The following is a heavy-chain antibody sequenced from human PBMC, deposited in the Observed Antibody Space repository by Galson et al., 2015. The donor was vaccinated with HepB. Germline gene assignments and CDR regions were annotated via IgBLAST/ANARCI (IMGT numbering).Heavy chain of an antibody. V-gene: IGHV3-30*04. CDR1: GFTFSSYA. Sequence: SLRLSCAASGFTFSSYAMHWVRQAPGKGLEWVAVISYDGSNKYYADSVKGRFTISRDNSKNTLYLQMNSLRAEDTAVYYCAREQKPPQTYYYGMDVWGQGTTVTVSS. J-gene: IGHJ6*02. CDR3: AREQKPPQTYYYGMDV. CDR2: ISYDGSNK.